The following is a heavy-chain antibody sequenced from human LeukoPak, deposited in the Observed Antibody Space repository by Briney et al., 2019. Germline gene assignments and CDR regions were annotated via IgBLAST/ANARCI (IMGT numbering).Heavy chain of an antibody. Sequence: SETLSLTCTVCGVSISSYYWSWIRQPPGKGLEWIGYIFYSGNTIYNPSLRSRVTISADTSKNHFSLRLRSVTAADTAVYYCARLAAISGSDYPDDWGQGTLVTVSS. V-gene: IGHV4-59*08. CDR3: ARLAAISGSDYPDD. CDR2: IFYSGNT. J-gene: IGHJ4*02. D-gene: IGHD1-26*01. CDR1: GVSISSYY.